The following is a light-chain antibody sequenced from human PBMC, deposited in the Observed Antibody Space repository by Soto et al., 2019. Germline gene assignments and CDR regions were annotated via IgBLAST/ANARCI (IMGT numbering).Light chain of an antibody. CDR1: QTVSSH. V-gene: IGKV3-11*01. J-gene: IGKJ4*01. Sequence: MVFTQSPATLSLSPVEVATVAFRARQTVSSHLSWYKHKPGQAPRLPIYGASKRATGIPARFSGSGSGTDFTLTISSLEPEDSAVYYCHQRYHWLTFGGGTKVDIK. CDR3: HQRYHWLT. CDR2: GAS.